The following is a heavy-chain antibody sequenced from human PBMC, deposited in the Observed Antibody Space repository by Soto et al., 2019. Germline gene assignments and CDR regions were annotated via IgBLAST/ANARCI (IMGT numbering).Heavy chain of an antibody. CDR2: IYYSGST. V-gene: IGHV4-30-4*01. CDR3: ARAFDSSGYRLNNLGY. CDR1: GGSISSGNYY. J-gene: IGHJ4*02. Sequence: PSETLSLTCTVSGGSISSGNYYWSWIRQPPGKGLEWIGYIYYSGSTYYNPSLKSRVTISVDTSKNQLSLKLSSVTAADTAVYYCARAFDSSGYRLNNLGYWGKGTMVTXS. D-gene: IGHD3-22*01.